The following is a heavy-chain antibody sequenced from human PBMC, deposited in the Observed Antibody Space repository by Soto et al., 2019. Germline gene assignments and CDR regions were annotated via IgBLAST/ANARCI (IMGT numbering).Heavy chain of an antibody. D-gene: IGHD2-15*01. CDR3: ERGRWLDV. Sequence: EVQLVESGGGLVQPGGSLRLSCAASGFTFSTYWMHCVRQAPGKGLVWVSRINSDGSSTTYADSVKGRITISRDNAKNTLYLQMNSLRADDTAVYYCERGRWLDVWGQGTTVTVSS. V-gene: IGHV3-74*01. CDR2: INSDGSST. J-gene: IGHJ6*02. CDR1: GFTFSTYW.